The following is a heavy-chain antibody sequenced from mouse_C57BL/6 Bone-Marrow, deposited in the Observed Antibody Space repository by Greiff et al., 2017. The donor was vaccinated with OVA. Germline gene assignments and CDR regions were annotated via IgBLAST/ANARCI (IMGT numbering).Heavy chain of an antibody. Sequence: QVTLKVSGPGILQPSQTLSLTCSFSGFSLSTFGMGVVWIRQPSGKGLEWLAHIWWDDAKYYKPALKRPLTISKDTSKNQVFLKIANVDTADAAAYYCARIRTVVYFDYWGQGTTLTVSA. CDR3: ARIRTVVYFDY. CDR2: IWWDDAK. CDR1: GFSLSTFGMG. D-gene: IGHD1-1*01. V-gene: IGHV8-8*01. J-gene: IGHJ2*01.